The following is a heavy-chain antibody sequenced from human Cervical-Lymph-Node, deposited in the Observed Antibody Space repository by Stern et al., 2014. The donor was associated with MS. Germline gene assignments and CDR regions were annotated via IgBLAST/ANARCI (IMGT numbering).Heavy chain of an antibody. CDR1: GGAINSFD. CDR3: ARHQAGIAGN. Sequence: VQLVQSGAEVKKPGSSVKVSCKASGGAINSFDISWMRQAPGQGPEWLGDIIPILGTANFAQKFQGRVSLTADDSTNTAYMELSSLRSDDTAVYYCARHQAGIAGNWGQGTLVIVSS. V-gene: IGHV1-69*01. D-gene: IGHD6-13*01. CDR2: IIPILGTA. J-gene: IGHJ4*02.